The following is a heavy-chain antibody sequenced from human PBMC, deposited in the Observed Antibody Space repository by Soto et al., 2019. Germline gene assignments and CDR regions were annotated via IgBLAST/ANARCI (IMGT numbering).Heavy chain of an antibody. CDR2: IFYTATT. V-gene: IGHV4-39*01. D-gene: IGHD2-15*01. Sequence: QLQLQESGPGLATPSETLSLTCTVSGGSIRSSSSYWGWIRQSPGQGLEWIGAIFYTATTYYNPSLKSRIIMSVDTSKIQFSLNLNSVTAAATAVYYCATHHWTGVVEAATPVWYFDYWGLGALVTVSS. CDR3: ATHHWTGVVEAATPVWYFDY. CDR1: GGSIRSSSSY. J-gene: IGHJ4*02.